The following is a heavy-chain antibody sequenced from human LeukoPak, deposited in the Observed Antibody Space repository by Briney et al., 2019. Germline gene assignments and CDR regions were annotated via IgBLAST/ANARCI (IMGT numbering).Heavy chain of an antibody. CDR3: ARGKSRWSGYSFDY. V-gene: IGHV3-48*03. CDR1: GFTFSSYE. D-gene: IGHD3-3*01. CDR2: ISSSGSTI. J-gene: IGHJ4*02. Sequence: PGGSLRLSCAASGFTFSSYEMNWVRQAPGKGLEWVSYISSSGSTIYYADSVKGRFTISRDNAKNSLYLQMNSLRAEDAAVYYCARGKSRWSGYSFDYWGQGTLVTVSS.